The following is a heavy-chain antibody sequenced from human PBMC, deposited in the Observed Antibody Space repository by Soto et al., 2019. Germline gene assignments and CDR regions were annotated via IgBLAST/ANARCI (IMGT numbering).Heavy chain of an antibody. CDR1: GFTLSGSD. D-gene: IGHD3-10*01. Sequence: PGGSLRLSYAASGFTLSGSDIHWVRQASGKGLEWVGRIRTKSNNFATSYAESVRGRFTISRDDSDNTASLQMSSLKTEDTAIYYCSRHQEGRSMVFYGMDVWGQGTTVTVSS. CDR2: IRTKSNNFAT. J-gene: IGHJ6*02. CDR3: SRHQEGRSMVFYGMDV. V-gene: IGHV3-73*01.